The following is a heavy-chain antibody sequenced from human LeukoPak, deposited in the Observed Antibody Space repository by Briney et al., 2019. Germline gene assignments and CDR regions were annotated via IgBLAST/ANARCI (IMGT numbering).Heavy chain of an antibody. CDR2: FDPEDGET. V-gene: IGHV1-24*01. CDR1: GYTLTELS. D-gene: IGHD6-19*01. J-gene: IGHJ6*02. Sequence: GASVKVSCKVSGYTLTELSMHWVRQAPGKGLEWMGGFDPEDGETIYAQKFQGRVTMTEDTSTDTAYMELSSLRSEDTAVYYCATGTPGWYYYYYGMDVWGQGTTVTVSS. CDR3: ATGTPGWYYYYYGMDV.